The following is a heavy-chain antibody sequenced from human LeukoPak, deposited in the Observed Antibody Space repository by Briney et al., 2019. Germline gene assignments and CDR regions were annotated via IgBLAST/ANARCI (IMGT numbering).Heavy chain of an antibody. J-gene: IGHJ6*02. Sequence: EASVKVSCKASGYTFTGYYIHWVRQAPGQGLEWMGWINPNSGGTNYAQKFQGRVTMTRDTSISTAYMELSRLRSDDTAVYYCAHSYYDFWSGYPEQYYGMDVWGQGTTVTVSS. CDR2: INPNSGGT. CDR3: AHSYYDFWSGYPEQYYGMDV. V-gene: IGHV1-2*02. CDR1: GYTFTGYY. D-gene: IGHD3-3*01.